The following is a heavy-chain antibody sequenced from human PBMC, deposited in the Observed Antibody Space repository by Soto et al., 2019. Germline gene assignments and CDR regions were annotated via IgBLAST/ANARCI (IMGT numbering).Heavy chain of an antibody. Sequence: VQLVESGGGLVEPGGSLRLSCAASGFIFTNAWMNWVRQAPGKGLEWVGRIKSKSDGGTADYAAPVKGRFTMSRDDSKDTVDLQMSSLKTEDTAVYYCTTGLVGSSYNPWGQGTLVTVSS. CDR1: GFIFTNAW. J-gene: IGHJ5*02. V-gene: IGHV3-15*07. CDR3: TTGLVGSSYNP. CDR2: IKSKSDGGTA. D-gene: IGHD2-15*01.